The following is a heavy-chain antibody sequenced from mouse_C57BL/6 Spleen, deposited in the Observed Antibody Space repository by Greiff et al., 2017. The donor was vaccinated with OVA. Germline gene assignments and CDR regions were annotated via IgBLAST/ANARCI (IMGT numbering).Heavy chain of an antibody. CDR2: IDPETGGT. D-gene: IGHD2-3*01. CDR1: GYTFTDYE. Sequence: QVQLQQSGAELVRPGASVTLSCKASGYTFTDYEMHWVKQTPVHGLEWIGAIDPETGGTAYNQKFKGKAILTADKSSSTAYMELRSLTSEDSAVYYCTRDDGSPLFDYWGQGTTLTVSS. CDR3: TRDDGSPLFDY. V-gene: IGHV1-15*01. J-gene: IGHJ2*01.